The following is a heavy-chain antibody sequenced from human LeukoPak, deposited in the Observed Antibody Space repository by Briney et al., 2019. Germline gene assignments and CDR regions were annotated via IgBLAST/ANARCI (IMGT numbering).Heavy chain of an antibody. CDR2: IWYDGSNK. D-gene: IGHD4-17*01. V-gene: IGHV3-33*01. Sequence: GGSLRPSGARSEFTFRAYGLTGVGRAPGKGREWVAVIWYDGSNKYYADSVKGRFIISRDNSKNTLYLQMNSLRAEDTAVYYCARDDYGTTDYWGQGTLVTVSS. CDR1: EFTFRAYG. CDR3: ARDDYGTTDY. J-gene: IGHJ4*02.